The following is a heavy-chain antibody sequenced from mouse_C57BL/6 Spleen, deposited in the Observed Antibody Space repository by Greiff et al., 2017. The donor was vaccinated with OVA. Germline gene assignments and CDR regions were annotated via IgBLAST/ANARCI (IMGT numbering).Heavy chain of an antibody. V-gene: IGHV14-4*01. CDR2: IDPENGDT. Sequence: EVKLVESGAELVRPGASVKLSCTASGFNIKDDYMHWVKQRPEQGLEWIGWIDPENGDTEYASKFQGKATITADTSSNTAYLQLSSLTSEDTAVYYCTTGNRCWGQGTLVTVSA. CDR3: TTGNRC. CDR1: GFNIKDDY. J-gene: IGHJ3*01.